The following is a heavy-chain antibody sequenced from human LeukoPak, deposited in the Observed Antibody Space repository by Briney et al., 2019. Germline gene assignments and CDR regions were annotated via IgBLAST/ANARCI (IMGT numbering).Heavy chain of an antibody. CDR1: GFSLTTSGEA. J-gene: IGHJ4*02. CDR3: SHRRGGYFDY. D-gene: IGHD3-16*01. Sequence: SGPTPVKPTQTLTLTCTFSGFSLTTSGEAVGWIRQPPRKALEWLALIYSDDEKHYIPSLKNRLTITKDTSKNQVVLTMTNMDPLGTATYYCSHRRGGYFDYWGQGTLVTVSS. CDR2: IYSDDEK. V-gene: IGHV2-5*02.